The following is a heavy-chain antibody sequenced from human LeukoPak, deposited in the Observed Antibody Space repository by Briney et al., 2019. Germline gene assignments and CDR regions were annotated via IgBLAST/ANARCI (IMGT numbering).Heavy chain of an antibody. CDR1: GYSLSSGFL. CDR2: IYRSGNT. V-gene: IGHV4-38-2*01. J-gene: IGHJ5*02. Sequence: SETLSLTCAVSGYSLSSGFLWGWIRPPPGKGLEGIGSIYRSGNTYYNPSIMSRITMSVDTFTIYFSLKLSSVTAADTAVYYWARAPRWLTTDGNSIGCYVNWFDPWGQGTLVTVSS. CDR3: ARAPRWLTTDGNSIGCYVNWFDP. D-gene: IGHD2-2*01.